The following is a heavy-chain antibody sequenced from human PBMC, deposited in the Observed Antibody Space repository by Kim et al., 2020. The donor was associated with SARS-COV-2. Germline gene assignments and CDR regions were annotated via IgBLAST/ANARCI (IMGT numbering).Heavy chain of an antibody. CDR3: ATDPCGRFGFGTFDI. D-gene: IGHD3-16*01. CDR2: FDPERGET. J-gene: IGHJ3*02. Sequence: ASVKVSCKVSGYSLTELPIHWVRQAPGKGLEWMGGFDPERGETVYAQIFQGRVTLTEDTSTHTAYMDLSSLGSDDTAVYYCATDPCGRFGFGTFDIWGQ. V-gene: IGHV1-24*01. CDR1: GYSLTELP.